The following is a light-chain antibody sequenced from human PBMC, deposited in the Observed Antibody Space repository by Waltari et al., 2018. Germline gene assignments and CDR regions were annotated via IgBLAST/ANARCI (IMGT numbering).Light chain of an antibody. J-gene: IGLJ2*01. CDR1: SSDIGAYNF. V-gene: IGLV2-14*03. CDR2: DVS. CDR3: SSYTTTNIVV. Sequence: QSALTQPASVSGSPGQSPTISCTGSSSDIGAYNFVSWYQQHPGKAPQLMIYDVSKRPSGVSNRFSGSKSGNTASLTIYGLQVEDEADYFCSSYTTTNIVVFGGGTELTVL.